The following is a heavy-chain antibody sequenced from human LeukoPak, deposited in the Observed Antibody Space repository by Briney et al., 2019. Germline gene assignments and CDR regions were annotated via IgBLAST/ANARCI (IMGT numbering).Heavy chain of an antibody. J-gene: IGHJ5*02. CDR1: GYSFTSYW. CDR3: ARQGGAAAVSQNWFDP. CDR2: IYPGDSDT. D-gene: IGHD6-13*01. Sequence: GESLKISCKGSGYSFTSYWIGWVRQMPGKGLEWMGIIYPGDSDTRYSPSFQGQVTISADKSISTAYLQWSSLKASDTAMYYCARQGGAAAVSQNWFDPWGQGTLVTVSS. V-gene: IGHV5-51*01.